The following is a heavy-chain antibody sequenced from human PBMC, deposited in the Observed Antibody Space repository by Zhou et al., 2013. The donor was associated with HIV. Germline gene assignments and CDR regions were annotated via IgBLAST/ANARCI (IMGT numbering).Heavy chain of an antibody. CDR3: GTIPHLTGSTVDMTAIGGGDY. V-gene: IGHV1-69*12. D-gene: IGHD3-16*01. CDR1: GGTFNSNG. CDR2: IIPSSGTV. Sequence: QVHLVQSGAEVKKAGSSVRVSCKTAGGTFNSNGVSWVRHAPGQGLEWMGGIIPSSGTVNFAQKFQDRVILTADASTSTVYMDLSRLTSEDTAVYYCGTIPHLTGSTVDMTAIGGGDYWGRGTPVDRVL. J-gene: IGHJ4*02.